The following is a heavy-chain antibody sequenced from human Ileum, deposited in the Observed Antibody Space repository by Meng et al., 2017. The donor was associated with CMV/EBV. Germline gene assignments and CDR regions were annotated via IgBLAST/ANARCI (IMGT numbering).Heavy chain of an antibody. V-gene: IGHV2-5*02. Sequence: HISFKESGPTLVKPTQTLALTCSFSGFSPSTSGGGVGWIRQPPGKALEWLALIYRGDDKRYSPSLNSRLTIAKDTSKNEVVLTLTNMGPIDTGTYYCAHFVGGYYPSRPDYWGQGTLVTVSS. CDR2: IYRGDDK. J-gene: IGHJ4*02. CDR3: AHFVGGYYPSRPDY. CDR1: GFSPSTSGGG. D-gene: IGHD1-26*01.